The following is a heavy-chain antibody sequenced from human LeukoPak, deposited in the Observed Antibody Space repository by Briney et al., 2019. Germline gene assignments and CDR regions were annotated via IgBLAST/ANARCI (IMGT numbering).Heavy chain of an antibody. J-gene: IGHJ4*02. CDR2: IIPIFGTA. D-gene: IGHD6-6*01. Sequence: PVKVSCKASGGTFSSYAISWVRQAPGQGLEWMGGIIPIFGTANYAQKFQGRVTMTRDTSTSTVYMELSSLRSEDTAVYYCARDGPRLVVDYWGQGTLVTVSS. CDR1: GGTFSSYA. V-gene: IGHV1-69*05. CDR3: ARDGPRLVVDY.